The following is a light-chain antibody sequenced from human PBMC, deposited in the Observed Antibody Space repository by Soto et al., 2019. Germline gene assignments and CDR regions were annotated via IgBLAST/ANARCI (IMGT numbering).Light chain of an antibody. CDR3: NSYTSSSTYV. Sequence: QSVLTQPPSVSGSPGQSVTISCTGTSSDVGSYNRVSWYQQPPGTAPKLMTYEVSNRPSGVPDRFSGSKSGNTASLTISGLKAEDEADYYCNSYTSSSTYVFGTGTKVTVL. V-gene: IGLV2-18*02. CDR2: EVS. J-gene: IGLJ1*01. CDR1: SSDVGSYNR.